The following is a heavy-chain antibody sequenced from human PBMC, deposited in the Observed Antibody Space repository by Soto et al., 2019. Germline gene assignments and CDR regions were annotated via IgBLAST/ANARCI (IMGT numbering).Heavy chain of an antibody. J-gene: IGHJ4*02. CDR2: IYHSGST. Sequence: SETLSLTCAVSGGSISSGGYSWSWIRQPPGKGLEWIGYIYHSGSTYYNPSLKSRVTISVDRSKNQFSLKLSSVTAADTAVYYCAGGRVVVTAIDYWGQGTLVTVSS. CDR3: AGGRVVVTAIDY. CDR1: GGSISSGGYS. V-gene: IGHV4-30-2*01. D-gene: IGHD2-21*02.